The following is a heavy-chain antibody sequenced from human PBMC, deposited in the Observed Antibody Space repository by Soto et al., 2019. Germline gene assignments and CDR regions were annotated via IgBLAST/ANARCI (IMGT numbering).Heavy chain of an antibody. CDR1: GYTFTGYA. J-gene: IGHJ5*02. CDR2: INAGNGNT. D-gene: IGHD3-10*01. Sequence: ASVKVSCKASGYTFTGYAMHWVRQAPGQRLEWMGWINAGNGNTKYSQKFQGRVTITRDTSASTAYMELSSLRAEDTAVYYCARRLGSGSYPHWFDPWGQGTLVTVSS. CDR3: ARRLGSGSYPHWFDP. V-gene: IGHV1-3*01.